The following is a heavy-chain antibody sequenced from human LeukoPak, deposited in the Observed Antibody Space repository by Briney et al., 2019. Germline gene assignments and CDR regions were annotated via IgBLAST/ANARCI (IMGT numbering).Heavy chain of an antibody. CDR2: INPSRGST. CDR1: GYTFASYY. CDR3: TRGVQLERRYYNWFDH. V-gene: IGHV1-46*01. J-gene: IGHJ5*02. Sequence: GASVKVSFKASGYTFASYYMHWVRQAPGQGLEWMGMINPSRGSTSYAQKFQGGLTMTRDTSTSTVYMELSSLRSEDTAVYYCTRGVQLERRYYNWFDHWGQGTLVTVSS. D-gene: IGHD1-1*01.